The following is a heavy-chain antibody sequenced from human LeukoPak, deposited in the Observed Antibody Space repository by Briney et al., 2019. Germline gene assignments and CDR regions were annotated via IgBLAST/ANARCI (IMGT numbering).Heavy chain of an antibody. CDR2: IWYDGSNK. CDR1: GFTFSSYG. Sequence: GRSLRLSCAASGFTFSSYGMHWVRQAPGKGLEWVAVIWYDGSNKYYADSVKGRFTISRDNSKNTLYLQMSSLRAEDTAVYYCARAETLWFGELLIWGQGTLVTVSS. CDR3: ARAETLWFGELLI. V-gene: IGHV3-33*01. D-gene: IGHD3-10*01. J-gene: IGHJ4*02.